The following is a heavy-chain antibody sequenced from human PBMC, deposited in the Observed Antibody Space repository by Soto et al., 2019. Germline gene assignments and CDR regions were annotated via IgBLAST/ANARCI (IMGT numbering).Heavy chain of an antibody. J-gene: IGHJ4*02. CDR1: GGSISGRNYY. CDR3: ATSQKGYNWSYFDH. D-gene: IGHD1-20*01. CDR2: VFYTGFT. V-gene: IGHV4-39*01. Sequence: SETLSLTFAVSGGSISGRNYYRGLLRQTPGKGPEWIGSVFYTGFTSYNPSLESRVSVSVDTSKNQFSLKVSGVSAADTAVYYCATSQKGYNWSYFDHWGQGALVTVSS.